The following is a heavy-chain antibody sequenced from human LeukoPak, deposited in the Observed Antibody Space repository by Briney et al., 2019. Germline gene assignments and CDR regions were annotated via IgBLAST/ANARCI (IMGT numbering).Heavy chain of an antibody. Sequence: GASVKVSCKASGYTFTGYYIHWVRQAPGQGLEWMGWINPKTGDTKYAQKSQGRVTLTRDTSIRTAYMEMSSLRSDDTAVLYCARLSGNYSYWGQGTLVTVSS. CDR2: INPKTGDT. CDR3: ARLSGNYSY. CDR1: GYTFTGYY. V-gene: IGHV1-2*02. J-gene: IGHJ4*02. D-gene: IGHD1-26*01.